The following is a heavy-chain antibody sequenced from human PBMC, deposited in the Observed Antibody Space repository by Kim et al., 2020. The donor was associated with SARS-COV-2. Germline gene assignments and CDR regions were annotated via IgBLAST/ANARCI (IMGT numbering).Heavy chain of an antibody. J-gene: IGHJ4*02. CDR3: ATGSGSPFDY. CDR2: NP. V-gene: IGHV7-4-1*02. D-gene: IGHD3-10*01. Sequence: NPTYAQGFTGRFVFSLDTSVSTAYLQISSLKAEDTAVYYCATGSGSPFDYWGQGTLVTVSS.